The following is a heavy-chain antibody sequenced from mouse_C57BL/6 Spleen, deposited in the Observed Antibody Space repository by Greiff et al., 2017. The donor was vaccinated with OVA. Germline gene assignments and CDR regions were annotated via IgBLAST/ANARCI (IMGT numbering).Heavy chain of an antibody. CDR1: GYAFSSSW. V-gene: IGHV1-82*01. D-gene: IGHD3-2*02. Sequence: VKLMESGPELVKPGASVKISCKASGYAFSSSWMNWVKQRPGKGLEWIGRIYPGDGDTNYNGKFKGKATLTADKSSSTAYMQLSSLTSEDSAVYFCARETAQATSYWGQGTLVTVSA. CDR2: IYPGDGDT. CDR3: ARETAQATSY. J-gene: IGHJ3*01.